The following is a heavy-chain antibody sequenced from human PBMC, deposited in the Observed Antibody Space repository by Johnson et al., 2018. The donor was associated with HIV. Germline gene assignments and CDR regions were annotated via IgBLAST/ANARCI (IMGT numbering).Heavy chain of an antibody. CDR2: ISYDGSNK. Sequence: QVQLVESGGGLVQPGRSLRLSCAASGFTFSSYAMHWVRQAPGKGLEWVAVISYDGSNKYYADSVKGRFTISRDNSKNTLYLQMNSLRAEDTAVYYCARDWARWSYFWGRGAFDIWGQGTMVTISS. CDR1: GFTFSSYA. J-gene: IGHJ3*02. CDR3: ARDWARWSYFWGRGAFDI. D-gene: IGHD3-16*01. V-gene: IGHV3-30-3*01.